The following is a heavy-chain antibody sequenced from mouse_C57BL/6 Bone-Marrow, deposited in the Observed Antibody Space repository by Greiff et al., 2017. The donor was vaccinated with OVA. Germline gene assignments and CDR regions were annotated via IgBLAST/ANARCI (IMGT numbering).Heavy chain of an antibody. CDR2: IWGGGST. Sequence: VQLQQSGPGLVAPSQSLSITCTVSGFSLTSYGVGWVRQPPGQGLEWLGVIWGGGSTNYNSAIMSRLSISKDNFKSQVFIKRNSLQSVDTAVYYCAKNSDYGYFDVTGTATTVTVSS. J-gene: IGHJ1*03. CDR1: GFSLTSYG. CDR3: AKNSDYGYFDV. V-gene: IGHV2-9*01. D-gene: IGHD2-12*01.